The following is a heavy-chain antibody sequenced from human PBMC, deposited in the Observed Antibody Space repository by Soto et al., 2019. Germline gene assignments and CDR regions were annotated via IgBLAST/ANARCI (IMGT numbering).Heavy chain of an antibody. CDR1: GFTFSSYG. CDR3: ARVLGATHGMDV. D-gene: IGHD1-26*01. Sequence: QVQLVESGGGVVQPGRSLRLSCAASGFTFSSYGMHWVRQAPGKGLEWVAVIWYDGSNKYYADSVKGRFTISRDNSKNTLYLQMNSLRAEDTAVYYCARVLGATHGMDVWGQGTTVTVSS. CDR2: IWYDGSNK. V-gene: IGHV3-33*01. J-gene: IGHJ6*02.